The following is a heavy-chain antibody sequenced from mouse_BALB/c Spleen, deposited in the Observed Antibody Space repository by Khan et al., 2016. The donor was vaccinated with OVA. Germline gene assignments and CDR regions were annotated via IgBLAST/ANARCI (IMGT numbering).Heavy chain of an antibody. D-gene: IGHD1-1*01. CDR3: ARPPITTVVATSYWFFDV. V-gene: IGHV5-9-3*01. J-gene: IGHJ1*01. Sequence: EVQGVESGGGLVKPGGSLKLSCAASGFTFSSYAMSWVRQTPEKRLEWVATISSGGTYTYYPDSVKGRFTISRDNGKKTLYLQMSSLGSVDTAMCYCARPPITTVVATSYWFFDVWGAGTTVTVST. CDR2: ISSGGTYT. CDR1: GFTFSSYA.